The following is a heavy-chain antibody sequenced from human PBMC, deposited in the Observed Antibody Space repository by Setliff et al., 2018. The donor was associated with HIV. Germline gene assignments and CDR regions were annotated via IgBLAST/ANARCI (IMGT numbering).Heavy chain of an antibody. D-gene: IGHD6-6*01. V-gene: IGHV1-3*04. CDR2: INTGNGNT. CDR3: ARDPQTRLVMAFDI. CDR1: GYSFACHS. Sequence: GASVKVSCKASGYSFACHSLHWVRQAPGKGLEWMGWINTGNGNTKYSQKFQDRVTMTTDTSTSTAYMELSSLRSEDTAVYYCARDPQTRLVMAFDIWGQGTMVTVSS. J-gene: IGHJ3*02.